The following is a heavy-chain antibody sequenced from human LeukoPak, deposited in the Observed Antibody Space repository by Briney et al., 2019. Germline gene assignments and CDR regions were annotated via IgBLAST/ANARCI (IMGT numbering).Heavy chain of an antibody. CDR1: GFTVSTNY. V-gene: IGHV3-23*01. D-gene: IGHD3-10*01. CDR3: AKDRGGGD. Sequence: GGSLRLSCAASGFTVSTNYMSWVRQAPGKGLEWVSAISGSGGSTYYADSVKGRFTISRDNSKNTLYLQMNSLRAEDTAVYYCAKDRGGGDWGQGTLVTVSS. J-gene: IGHJ4*02. CDR2: ISGSGGST.